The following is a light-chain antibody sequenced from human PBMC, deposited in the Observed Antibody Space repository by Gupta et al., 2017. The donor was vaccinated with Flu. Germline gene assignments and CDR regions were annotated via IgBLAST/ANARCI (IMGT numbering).Light chain of an antibody. CDR1: QSVSSR. J-gene: IGKJ4*01. CDR2: DAS. Sequence: PVTVSVSPGDTATLSCRASQSVSSRLAWYQQKPGQTPRLLIYDASTRATGFPARFSGSGSGTEFTLTISSLQSEDLGVYFCQQENSWPITFGGGTKVEIK. CDR3: QQENSWPIT. V-gene: IGKV3-15*01.